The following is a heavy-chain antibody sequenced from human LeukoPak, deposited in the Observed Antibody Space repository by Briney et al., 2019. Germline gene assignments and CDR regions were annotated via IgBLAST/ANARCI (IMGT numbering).Heavy chain of an antibody. D-gene: IGHD3-10*01. Sequence: GGSLRLSCAASGFTFSSYAMSWVRQAPGKGLEWVSAISGSGGSTYYADSVKGRFTISRDNAKNSLYLQMNSLRAEDTAVYYCARGFGFGDPGIWGQGTMVTVSS. V-gene: IGHV3-23*01. CDR1: GFTFSSYA. CDR2: ISGSGGST. CDR3: ARGFGFGDPGI. J-gene: IGHJ3*02.